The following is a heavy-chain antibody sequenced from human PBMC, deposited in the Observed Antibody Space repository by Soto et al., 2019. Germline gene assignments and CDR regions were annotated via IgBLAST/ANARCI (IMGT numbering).Heavy chain of an antibody. CDR2: LKNGGT. CDR1: GFSFSTYG. V-gene: IGHV3-23*01. CDR3: ATLMAVASPGWGRAFDH. J-gene: IGHJ4*02. Sequence: EVQLLESGGGLVQPGGSLRLSCAASGFSFSTYGMNWVRQAPGKGLEWVSSLKNGGTYYADSVKGRFTISRDNSKNTLSLQMNSLTVEDTATYFCATLMAVASPGWGRAFDHWGQGTLVAVSS. D-gene: IGHD6-19*01.